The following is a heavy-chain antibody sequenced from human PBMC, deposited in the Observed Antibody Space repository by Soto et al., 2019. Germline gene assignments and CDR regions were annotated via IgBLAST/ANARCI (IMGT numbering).Heavy chain of an antibody. J-gene: IGHJ5*02. CDR3: AQDPSTGYADP. CDR2: ISLGGANT. CDR1: AFMFRNYA. V-gene: IGHV3-23*01. D-gene: IGHD3-9*01. Sequence: EVHLLESGGGLVQPGGSLRLSCAASAFMFRNYAMSWVRQAPGKGLEWVSTISLGGANTHYADSVKGLFTISRDNSKNSLYLEMNNLRGEDTAVYYCAQDPSTGYADPWGQGTLVTVSS.